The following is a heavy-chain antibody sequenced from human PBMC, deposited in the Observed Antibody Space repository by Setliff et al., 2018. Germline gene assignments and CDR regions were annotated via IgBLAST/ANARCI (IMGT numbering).Heavy chain of an antibody. V-gene: IGHV3-23*01. CDR1: GFSFSSYA. J-gene: IGHJ4*01. CDR2: IIGSGIST. CDR3: AKASLAYSFGYYFDS. Sequence: ASVKVSCAASGFSFSSYAMSWVRQAPGQGLEWVSSIIGSGISTYYADSVQGRFTISRDNSKNTLFLHMNNLRPEDTALYYCAKASLAYSFGYYFDSWGQGALVTVSS. D-gene: IGHD5-18*01.